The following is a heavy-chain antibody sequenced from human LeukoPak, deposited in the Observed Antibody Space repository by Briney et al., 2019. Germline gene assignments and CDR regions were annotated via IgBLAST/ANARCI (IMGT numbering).Heavy chain of an antibody. Sequence: PSETLSLTCAVSRGSITNSSCYWGWTRQPPGKGLEWIGYIYYSGSTYYNPSLKSRVTISVDTSKNQFSLKLSSVTAADTAVYYCATHPPNDYGAVYFDYWGQGTLVTVSS. D-gene: IGHD4-17*01. J-gene: IGHJ4*02. CDR1: RGSITNSSCY. CDR2: IYYSGST. CDR3: ATHPPNDYGAVYFDY. V-gene: IGHV4-31*11.